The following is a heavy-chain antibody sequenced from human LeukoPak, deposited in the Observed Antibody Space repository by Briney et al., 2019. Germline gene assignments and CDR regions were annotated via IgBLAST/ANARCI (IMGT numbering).Heavy chain of an antibody. CDR1: RFTFSSYS. Sequence: GGSLRLSCAASRFTFSSYSMNWVRQAPGKGLEWVSSISSSSSYIYYADSVKGRFTISRDNAKNSLYLQMNTLRAEDTAVYYCARGGSGSSRNWFDRWGEGTLIVVSS. CDR3: ARGGSGSSRNWFDR. J-gene: IGHJ5*02. V-gene: IGHV3-21*01. CDR2: ISSSSSYI. D-gene: IGHD3-10*01.